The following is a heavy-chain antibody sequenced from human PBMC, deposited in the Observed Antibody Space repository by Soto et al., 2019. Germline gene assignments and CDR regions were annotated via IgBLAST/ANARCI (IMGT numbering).Heavy chain of an antibody. J-gene: IGHJ6*02. Sequence: SPALPITCVLCVGNESSSRAWRNQIQQTPSRGLEWLGRTYYRSKWFLDYAASVQSRMTINPDTSRNQFSLQLNSVTPEDTAVYYCARVHCSGGTCLDGLDVWGQGTTVTVS. CDR1: VGNESSSRAW. CDR3: ARVHCSGGTCLDGLDV. CDR2: TYYRSKWFL. V-gene: IGHV6-1*01. D-gene: IGHD2-15*01.